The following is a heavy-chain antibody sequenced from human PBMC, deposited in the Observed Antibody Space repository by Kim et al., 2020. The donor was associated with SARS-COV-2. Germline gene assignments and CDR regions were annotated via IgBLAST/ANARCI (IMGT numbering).Heavy chain of an antibody. D-gene: IGHD1-7*01. V-gene: IGHV4-39*01. CDR2: IYYSGSI. Sequence: SETLSLTCTVSGGSISSSGYYWGWIRQPPGKGLEWIGTIYYSGSIYYNPSLESRVTISVDTSKNQFSLRLTSVTAADTAVYYCASQEKWNYPHDPWGQGSLVTVSS. CDR3: ASQEKWNYPHDP. J-gene: IGHJ5*02. CDR1: GGSISSSGYY.